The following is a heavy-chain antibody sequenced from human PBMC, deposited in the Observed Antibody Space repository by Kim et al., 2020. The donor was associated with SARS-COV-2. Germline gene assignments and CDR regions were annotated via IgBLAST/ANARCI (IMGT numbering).Heavy chain of an antibody. V-gene: IGHV3-23*01. Sequence: DPVRGRFTISKDTDKTTLFLQMNSLRVEDTAVYYCAKDHADSSGYDGYFDNWGQGTLLTVSS. CDR3: AKDHADSSGYDGYFDN. D-gene: IGHD3-22*01. J-gene: IGHJ4*02.